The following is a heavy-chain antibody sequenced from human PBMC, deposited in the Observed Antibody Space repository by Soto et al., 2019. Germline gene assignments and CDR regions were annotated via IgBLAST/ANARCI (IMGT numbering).Heavy chain of an antibody. CDR1: GGFISSSNW. V-gene: IGHV4-4*02. CDR2: IYHSGST. J-gene: IGHJ1*01. CDR3: ARIAAAGTYFQH. D-gene: IGHD6-13*01. Sequence: SETLSVTCAVSGGFISSSNWWSWVRQPAGKGLEWIGEIYHSGSTNYNPSLKSRVTISVDKSKNQFSLKLSSVTAADTAVYYCARIAAAGTYFQHWGQGTLVTVS.